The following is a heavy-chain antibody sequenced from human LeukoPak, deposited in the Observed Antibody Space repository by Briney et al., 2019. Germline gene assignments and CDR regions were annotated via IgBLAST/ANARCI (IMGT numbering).Heavy chain of an antibody. CDR3: ARGEEDTAMAQFSAHYFDY. CDR2: IYYSGST. J-gene: IGHJ4*02. D-gene: IGHD5-18*01. CDR1: GGSISSSSYY. V-gene: IGHV4-39*07. Sequence: PSETLSLTCTVFGGSISSSSYYWGWIRQPPGKGLEWIGSIYYSGSTYYNPSLKSRVTISVDTSKNQFSLKLSSVTAADTAVYYCARGEEDTAMAQFSAHYFDYWGQGTLVTVSS.